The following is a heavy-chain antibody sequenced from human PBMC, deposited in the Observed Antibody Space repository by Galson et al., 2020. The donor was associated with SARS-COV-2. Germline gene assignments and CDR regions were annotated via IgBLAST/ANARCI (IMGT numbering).Heavy chain of an antibody. J-gene: IGHJ4*02. D-gene: IGHD2-2*01. CDR3: ARSGNTASRYCSSTSCFDF. CDR2: VYYSGTT. CDR1: GVSFSSYY. V-gene: IGHV4-59*01. Sequence: SETLSLTCTVSGVSFSSYYWTWVRQPPGKGLEWIGNVYYSGTTNYNPSLKSQVTFSVDMSKNQFSLELTSVTAADTAVYFCARSGNTASRYCSSTSCFDFWGQGTLVTVSS.